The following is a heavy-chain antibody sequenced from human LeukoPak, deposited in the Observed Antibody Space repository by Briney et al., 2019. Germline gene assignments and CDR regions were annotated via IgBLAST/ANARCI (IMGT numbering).Heavy chain of an antibody. V-gene: IGHV3-23*01. CDR2: ISGSGGST. CDR1: GFTFSSYA. CDR3: AKVYRTYSSSALGWDY. D-gene: IGHD6-6*01. Sequence: PGGSLRLSCAASGFTFSSYAMSWVRQAPGKGLEWVSAISGSGGSTYYADSVKGRFTISRDNSKNTLYLQMNSLRAEDTAVYYCAKVYRTYSSSALGWDYWGQGTLVTVSS. J-gene: IGHJ4*02.